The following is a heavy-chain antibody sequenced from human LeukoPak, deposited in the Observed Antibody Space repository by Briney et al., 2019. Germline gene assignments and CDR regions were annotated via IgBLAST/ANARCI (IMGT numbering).Heavy chain of an antibody. J-gene: IGHJ5*02. CDR2: INHSGST. CDR1: GGSFSGYY. CDR3: AGAVAGPDLRGKFGP. Sequence: PSETLSLTCAVYGGSFSGYYWSWIRQPPGKGLEWIGEINHSGSTNYNPSLKSRVTISVDTSKNQFSLKLSSVTAADTAVYYCAGAVAGPDLRGKFGPWGQGTLVTVSS. D-gene: IGHD6-19*01. V-gene: IGHV4-34*01.